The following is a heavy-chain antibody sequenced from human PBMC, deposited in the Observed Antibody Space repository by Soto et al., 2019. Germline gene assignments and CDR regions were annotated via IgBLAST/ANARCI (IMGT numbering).Heavy chain of an antibody. CDR2: MSPNSGNT. D-gene: IGHD2-2*02. J-gene: IGHJ4*02. Sequence: ASVKVSCKSSGYSFTNYDINWVRQAPGQGLEWMGWMSPNSGNTGYAQKFEGRVTMTRDTSTNTAYLELRSLTSDDTALYYCARLFQDYWGYTYPFAVWGQGTLVTVSS. CDR3: ARLFQDYWGYTYPFAV. V-gene: IGHV1-8*01. CDR1: GYSFTNYD.